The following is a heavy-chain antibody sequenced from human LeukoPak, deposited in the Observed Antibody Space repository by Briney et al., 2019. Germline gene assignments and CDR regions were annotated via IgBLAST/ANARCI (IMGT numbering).Heavy chain of an antibody. V-gene: IGHV3-48*01. J-gene: IGHJ4*02. Sequence: PGGSLRLSCAASGFTFSTYSMIWVRKAPGKGLEWLSYINGDSNTIYYADSVKGRFTISRDNAKNSLYLQLNSLRAEDTAVYYCARDRHSSVDYWGQGTLVTVSS. CDR1: GFTFSTYS. D-gene: IGHD3-22*01. CDR2: INGDSNTI. CDR3: ARDRHSSVDY.